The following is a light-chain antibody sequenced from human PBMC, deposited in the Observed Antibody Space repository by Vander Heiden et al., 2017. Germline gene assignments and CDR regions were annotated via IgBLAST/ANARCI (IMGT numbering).Light chain of an antibody. J-gene: IGKJ4*01. CDR1: QSVSSN. Sequence: EIVMTQSPATLSVSQGERATLSCRASQSVSSNLAWYQQKPGQAPRLLIYGASTRATGIPARFSGSGSGTEFTLTISSLQSEDFAVYYCHQYNNWPLTFGGGTKVEIK. CDR3: HQYNNWPLT. CDR2: GAS. V-gene: IGKV3-15*01.